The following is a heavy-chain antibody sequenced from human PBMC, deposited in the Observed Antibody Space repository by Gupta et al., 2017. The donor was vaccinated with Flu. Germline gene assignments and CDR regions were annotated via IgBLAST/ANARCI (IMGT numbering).Heavy chain of an antibody. CDR3: AKDLVWVSGSYSPEFVY. CDR1: GLTFSSPS. J-gene: IGHJ5*01. D-gene: IGHD1-26*01. Sequence: QVQLVESGGGVVQPGRSLRLSCAASGLTFSSPSMHWVRQAPGKGLEWVALISHDGSREEYADSVKGRFTISRDNSKNTLYLQMNSLRPEDTAVYYCAKDLVWVSGSYSPEFVYWGHGTLVTVSS. V-gene: IGHV3-30*18. CDR2: ISHDGSRE.